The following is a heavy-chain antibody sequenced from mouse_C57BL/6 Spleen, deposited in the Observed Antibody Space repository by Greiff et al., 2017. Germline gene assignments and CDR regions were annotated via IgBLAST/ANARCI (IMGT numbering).Heavy chain of an antibody. J-gene: IGHJ2*01. D-gene: IGHD1-1*01. Sequence: QVQLQQPGAELVKPGASVKLSCKASGYTFTSYWMHWVKQRPGQGLEWIGMIHPNSGSTNSNEKFKSKATLTVDKSSSTAYMQLSSLTSEDSAVYYCARFITTVYYFDYWGQGTTLTVSS. CDR3: ARFITTVYYFDY. CDR2: IHPNSGST. CDR1: GYTFTSYW. V-gene: IGHV1-64*01.